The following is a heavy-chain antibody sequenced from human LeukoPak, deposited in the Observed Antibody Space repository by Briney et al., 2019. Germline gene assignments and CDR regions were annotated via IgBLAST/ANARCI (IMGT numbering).Heavy chain of an antibody. V-gene: IGHV3-23*01. Sequence: PGGSLRLSCAASGFTFSSYAMSWVRQAPGKGLEWVSAISGSGGSTYYADSVKGRFTISRDNSKNTLYLQISSLRAEDTAVYYCAKHLGEQQLVPYYFDYWGQGTLVTVSS. CDR2: ISGSGGST. CDR3: AKHLGEQQLVPYYFDY. J-gene: IGHJ4*02. D-gene: IGHD6-13*01. CDR1: GFTFSSYA.